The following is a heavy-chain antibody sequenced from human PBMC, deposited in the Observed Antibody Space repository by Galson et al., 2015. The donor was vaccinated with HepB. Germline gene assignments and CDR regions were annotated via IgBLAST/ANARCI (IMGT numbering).Heavy chain of an antibody. Sequence: SVKVSCKASGYTFTSYGISWVRQAPGQGLEWMGWISAYNGNTNYAQKLQGRVTMTTDTSTSTAYMELRSLRSDDAAVYYCARDTASVLTTVTTDYYGMDVWGQGTTVTVSS. CDR3: ARDTASVLTTVTTDYYGMDV. J-gene: IGHJ6*02. CDR1: GYTFTSYG. CDR2: ISAYNGNT. V-gene: IGHV1-18*04. D-gene: IGHD4-11*01.